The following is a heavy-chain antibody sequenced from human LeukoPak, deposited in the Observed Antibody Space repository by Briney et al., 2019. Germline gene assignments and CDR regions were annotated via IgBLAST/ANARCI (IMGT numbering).Heavy chain of an antibody. Sequence: SETLSLTCTVSGGSISSGSYYWGWIRQPPGKGLEWIGNIYHSGSTYYNPSLKSRVTISVDTSKNQFSLKLSSVTAADTAVYYCARPLPYYDSSGYSFDAFDIWGQGTMVTVSS. J-gene: IGHJ3*02. V-gene: IGHV4-39*07. CDR2: IYHSGST. CDR1: GGSISSGSYY. CDR3: ARPLPYYDSSGYSFDAFDI. D-gene: IGHD3-22*01.